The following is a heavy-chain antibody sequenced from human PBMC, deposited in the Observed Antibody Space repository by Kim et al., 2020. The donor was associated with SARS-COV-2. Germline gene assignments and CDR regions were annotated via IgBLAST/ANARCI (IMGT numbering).Heavy chain of an antibody. Sequence: SLKSRVPISVDTSKNQFSLKLSSVTAADTAVFYCARDFSSGYYYVAAFDIWGQGTMVTVSS. J-gene: IGHJ3*02. V-gene: IGHV4-4*07. CDR3: ARDFSSGYYYVAAFDI. D-gene: IGHD3-22*01.